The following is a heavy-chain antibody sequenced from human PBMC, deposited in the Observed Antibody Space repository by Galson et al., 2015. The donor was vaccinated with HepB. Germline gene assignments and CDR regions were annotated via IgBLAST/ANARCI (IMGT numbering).Heavy chain of an antibody. V-gene: IGHV4-39*07. J-gene: IGHJ5*02. Sequence: SETLSLTCTVSGGSISSSSYYWGWIRQPPGKGLEWIGSIYYSGSTYYNPSLKSRVTISVDTSKNQFSLKLSSVTAADTAVYYCARDVVKYQLRNNWFDPWGQEPWSPSPQ. CDR2: IYYSGST. D-gene: IGHD2-2*01. CDR3: ARDVVKYQLRNNWFDP. CDR1: GGSISSSSYY.